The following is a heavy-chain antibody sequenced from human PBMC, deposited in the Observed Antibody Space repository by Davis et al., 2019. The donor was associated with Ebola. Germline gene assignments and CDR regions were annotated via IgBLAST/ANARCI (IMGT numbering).Heavy chain of an antibody. CDR3: ARDKQWLYGWFDP. D-gene: IGHD3-22*01. J-gene: IGHJ5*02. V-gene: IGHV3-33*08. Sequence: PGGSLRLSCAASGFTFSSYGMHWVRQAPGKGLEWVAVIWYDGSNKYYADSVKGRFTISRDNSKNTLYLQMNSLRAEDTAVYYCARDKQWLYGWFDPWGQGTLVTVSS. CDR1: GFTFSSYG. CDR2: IWYDGSNK.